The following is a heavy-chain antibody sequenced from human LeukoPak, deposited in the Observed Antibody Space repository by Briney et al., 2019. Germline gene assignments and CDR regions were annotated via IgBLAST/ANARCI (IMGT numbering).Heavy chain of an antibody. V-gene: IGHV3-9*01. D-gene: IGHD6-13*01. CDR2: ISWNSGTI. CDR3: AKGAYSSSWYRFDY. Sequence: PGRSLRLSCAASGFTFDDYAMHWVRQAPGKGLEWVSGISWNSGTIGYADSVKGRFTISRDNAKNSLYLQMNSLRAEDTALYYCAKGAYSSSWYRFDYWGQGTLVTVSS. CDR1: GFTFDDYA. J-gene: IGHJ4*02.